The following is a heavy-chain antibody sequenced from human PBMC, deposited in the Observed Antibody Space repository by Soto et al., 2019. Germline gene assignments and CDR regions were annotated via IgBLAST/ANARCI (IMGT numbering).Heavy chain of an antibody. CDR2: ISGSGGST. Sequence: EVQLLESGGGLVQPGGSLRLSCAASGFTFSSYAMSWVRQAPGKGLEWVSAISGSGGSTYYADSVKGRFTIPRDNSKNPLYLQMNSLRAEDTAVYYCAKDPRTYYYDSSGYYHDYWGQGTLVTVSS. J-gene: IGHJ4*02. V-gene: IGHV3-23*01. CDR3: AKDPRTYYYDSSGYYHDY. CDR1: GFTFSSYA. D-gene: IGHD3-22*01.